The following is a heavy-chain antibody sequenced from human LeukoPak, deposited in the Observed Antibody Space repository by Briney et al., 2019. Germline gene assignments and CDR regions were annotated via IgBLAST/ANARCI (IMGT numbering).Heavy chain of an antibody. CDR3: ARDPSWLGHYYYYYYMDV. D-gene: IGHD6-19*01. CDR1: AFTFSTYS. J-gene: IGHJ6*03. V-gene: IGHV3-30*04. Sequence: GGSLRLSCAASAFTFSTYSMHWVRQAPGKGLEWVAVISYDGSNKYYADSVKGRFTISRDNSKNTLYLQMNSLRAEDTAVYYCARDPSWLGHYYYYYYMDVWGKGTTVTVSS. CDR2: ISYDGSNK.